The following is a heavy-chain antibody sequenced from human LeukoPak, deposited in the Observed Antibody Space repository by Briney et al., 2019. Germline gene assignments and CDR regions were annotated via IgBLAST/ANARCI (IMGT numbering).Heavy chain of an antibody. CDR2: INHSGST. CDR1: GGSFSGYY. J-gene: IGHJ4*02. V-gene: IGHV4-34*01. CDR3: ARSGSYWAEFDY. D-gene: IGHD1-26*01. Sequence: SETLSLTCAVYGGSFSGYYWSWIRQPPGKGLEWVGEINHSGSTNYNPSLKSRVTISVDTSKNQFSLKLSSVTAADTAVYYCARSGSYWAEFDYWGQGTLVTVSS.